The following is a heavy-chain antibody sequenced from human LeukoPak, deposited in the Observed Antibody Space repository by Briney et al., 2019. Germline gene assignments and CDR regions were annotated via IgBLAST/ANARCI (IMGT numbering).Heavy chain of an antibody. Sequence: SETLSLTCTVSGGSISSYYWSWIRQPPGKGLEWIGYIYYSGSTNYNPSLKSRVTISVDTSKNQFSLKLSSVTAADTAVYYCARHPKRGYYYGMDVWGQGTTVTVSS. CDR3: ARHPKRGYYYGMDV. J-gene: IGHJ6*02. CDR2: IYYSGST. CDR1: GGSISSYY. V-gene: IGHV4-59*08.